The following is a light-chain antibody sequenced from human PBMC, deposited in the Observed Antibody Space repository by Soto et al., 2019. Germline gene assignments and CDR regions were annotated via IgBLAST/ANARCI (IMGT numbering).Light chain of an antibody. J-gene: IGLJ3*02. CDR1: SGHSSYA. CDR3: QTWGTGSSWV. V-gene: IGLV4-69*01. Sequence: QPVLTQSPSASASLGASVKLTCTLSSGHSSYAIAWHQQQPEKGPRYLMKLNSDGSHSKGDGIPDRFSGSSSGAERYLTISSLQSEDEADYYCQTWGTGSSWVFGGGTQLTVL. CDR2: LNSDGSH.